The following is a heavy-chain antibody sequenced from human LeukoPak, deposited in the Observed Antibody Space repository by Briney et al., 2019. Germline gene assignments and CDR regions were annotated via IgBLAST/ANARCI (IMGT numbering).Heavy chain of an antibody. CDR2: ISYDGSNK. CDR3: ARVDSSGWFHSFDY. D-gene: IGHD6-19*01. J-gene: IGHJ4*02. CDR1: GFTFSSYG. Sequence: QRGGSLRLSCAASGFTFSSYGMHWVRQAPGKGLEWVAVISYDGSNKYYADSVKGRFTISRDNSKNTLYLQMNSLRAEDTAVYYCARVDSSGWFHSFDYWGQGTLVTVSS. V-gene: IGHV3-30*19.